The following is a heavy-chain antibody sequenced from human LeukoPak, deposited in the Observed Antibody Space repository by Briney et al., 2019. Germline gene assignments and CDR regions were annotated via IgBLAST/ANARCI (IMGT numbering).Heavy chain of an antibody. CDR3: AKVEAAVAGAFDY. J-gene: IGHJ4*02. Sequence: QPGRSLRLSCAASGFTFSSYAMHWVRQAPGKGLEWVAVIWYDGSNKYYADSVKGRFTISRDNSKNTLYLQMNSLRAEDTAVYYCAKVEAAVAGAFDYWGQGTLVTVSS. D-gene: IGHD6-19*01. CDR1: GFTFSSYA. V-gene: IGHV3-30*04. CDR2: IWYDGSNK.